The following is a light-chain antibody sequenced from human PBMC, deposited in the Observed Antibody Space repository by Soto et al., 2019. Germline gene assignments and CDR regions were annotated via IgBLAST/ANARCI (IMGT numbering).Light chain of an antibody. Sequence: QSVLTQPPSASGTAGQVVTISCSGGDSNIGSNSVYWYQHLPRMAPRLLIYASTNRPSDVPDRFSGYKSGTSASLAITGLQPEDGADYYCQSYDRNLIGSVIFGGGTKLTVL. J-gene: IGLJ2*01. CDR3: QSYDRNLIGSVI. CDR2: AST. V-gene: IGLV1-44*01. CDR1: DSNIGSNS.